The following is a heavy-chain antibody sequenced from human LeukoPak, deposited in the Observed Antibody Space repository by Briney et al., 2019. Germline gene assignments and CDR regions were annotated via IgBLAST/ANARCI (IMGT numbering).Heavy chain of an antibody. Sequence: PSQTLSLTCTVSGGSISSGGYYWSWIRQHPGKGLEWIGYIYYSGSTYYNPSLKSRVTISVDTSKNQFSLKLSSVTAADTAVYYCAKGDYYGSRSYVDYWGQGTLVTVSS. CDR1: GGSISSGGYY. CDR3: AKGDYYGSRSYVDY. D-gene: IGHD3-10*01. J-gene: IGHJ4*02. CDR2: IYYSGST. V-gene: IGHV4-31*03.